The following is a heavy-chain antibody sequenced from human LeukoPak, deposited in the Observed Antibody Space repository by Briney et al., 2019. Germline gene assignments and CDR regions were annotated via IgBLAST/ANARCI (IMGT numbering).Heavy chain of an antibody. CDR1: GFTFSSYG. D-gene: IGHD6-19*01. V-gene: IGHV3-33*06. CDR3: AKSDVSGRSPSHQYYFDY. Sequence: GGSLRLSCAASGFTFSSYGMHWVRQAPGKGLEWVAVIWYDGSNKYYADSVKGRFTISRDNSKNTLYLQMNSLRAEDTAVYYCAKSDVSGRSPSHQYYFDYWGQGTLVTVSS. CDR2: IWYDGSNK. J-gene: IGHJ4*02.